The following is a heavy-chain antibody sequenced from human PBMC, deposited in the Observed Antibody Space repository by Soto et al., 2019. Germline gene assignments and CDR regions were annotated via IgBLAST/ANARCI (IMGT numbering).Heavy chain of an antibody. CDR1: GFTFSSYS. Sequence: GGSLRLSCAASGFTFSSYSMNWVRQAPGKGLEWVSYISSSSTIYYADSVKGRFTISRDNAKNSLYLQMNSLRDEDTAVYYCGQSGSSEFDYWGQGTLVTVSS. D-gene: IGHD1-26*01. V-gene: IGHV3-48*02. CDR3: GQSGSSEFDY. J-gene: IGHJ4*02. CDR2: ISSSSTI.